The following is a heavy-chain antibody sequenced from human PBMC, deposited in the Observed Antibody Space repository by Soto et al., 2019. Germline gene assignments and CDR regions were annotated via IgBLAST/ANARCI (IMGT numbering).Heavy chain of an antibody. CDR1: EVSFGIFA. CDR3: AKLPTRGLRLGELSLYRGGRYSYHMDL. J-gene: IGHJ6*02. D-gene: IGHD3-16*02. V-gene: IGHV3-23*01. CDR2: ISGSGSDT. Sequence: GGFLRLSCAASEVSFGIFAMNWVRQAPGRGLEWVAGISGSGSDTYYADSVKGRFTVSRENSRSTLFLEMSSLRSEDTAVYYCAKLPTRGLRLGELSLYRGGRYSYHMDLWGQGTTVTVSS.